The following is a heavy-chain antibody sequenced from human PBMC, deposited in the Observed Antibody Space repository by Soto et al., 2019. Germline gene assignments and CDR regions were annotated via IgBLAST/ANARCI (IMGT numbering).Heavy chain of an antibody. CDR1: GYSFTNSW. CDR3: ARPHGLTTVVTPAAFDI. CDR2: IHPGDSDT. J-gene: IGHJ3*02. Sequence: GESLKISCKGSGYSFTNSWIGWVRQMPGKGLEWMGIIHPGDSDTRYSPSFQGQVTISADKSINTAYLQWRSLKASDTAIYYCARPHGLTTVVTPAAFDIWGQGTMVTVSS. V-gene: IGHV5-51*01. D-gene: IGHD4-17*01.